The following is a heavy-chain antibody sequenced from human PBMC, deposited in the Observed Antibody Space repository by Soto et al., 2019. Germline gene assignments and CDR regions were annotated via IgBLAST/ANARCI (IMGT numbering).Heavy chain of an antibody. CDR1: GGSISSGGYY. Sequence: TLSLTCAVSGGSISSGGYYWSWIRQPPRQGLEWLGYLFHNGNTYYNPSLKSRVTISLDRSKNQFSLNLRSVTAADTAVYYRARDTVAAAPGPEFWGQGXLVTV. J-gene: IGHJ4*02. CDR3: ARDTVAAAPGPEF. CDR2: LFHNGNT. D-gene: IGHD2-15*01. V-gene: IGHV4-30-2*01.